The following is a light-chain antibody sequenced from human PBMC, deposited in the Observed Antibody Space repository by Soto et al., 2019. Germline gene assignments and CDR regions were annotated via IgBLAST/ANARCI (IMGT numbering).Light chain of an antibody. CDR1: SSNIGSNT. CDR3: AALNDSLNGVV. Sequence: QSVLTQPPSASGTPGQRVPISCSGRSSNIGSNTVNWYQQLPGTAPKLLIYRNNQRPSGVPDRFSGSKSGTSASLAISGLQSEDEADYYCAALNDSLNGVVFGGGTKVTVL. J-gene: IGLJ2*01. CDR2: RNN. V-gene: IGLV1-44*01.